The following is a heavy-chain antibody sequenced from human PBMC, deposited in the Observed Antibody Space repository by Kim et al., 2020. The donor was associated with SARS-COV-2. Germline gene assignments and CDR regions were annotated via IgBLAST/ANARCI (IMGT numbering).Heavy chain of an antibody. CDR2: ISSSSSYI. D-gene: IGHD3-22*01. J-gene: IGHJ4*02. Sequence: GGSLRLSCAASGFTFSSYSMNWVRQAPGKGLEWVSSISSSSSYIYYADSVKGRFTISRDNAKNSLYLQMNSLRAEDTAVYYCARVGYYDSSGYRRGDYFDYWGQGTLVTVSS. CDR3: ARVGYYDSSGYRRGDYFDY. V-gene: IGHV3-21*01. CDR1: GFTFSSYS.